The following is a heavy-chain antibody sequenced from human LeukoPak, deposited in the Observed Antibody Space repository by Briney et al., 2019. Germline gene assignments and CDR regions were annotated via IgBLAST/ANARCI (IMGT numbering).Heavy chain of an antibody. Sequence: GGSLRLPCAASGFIFSNYAMAWARLTPGKGLEWASAISGSGGTTYYTDSVKGRFTISRDSSTNTLYLQLSSLRAEDTAIYYCARGGSVFAYFFDYWGREPWSPSPQ. J-gene: IGHJ4*02. CDR3: ARGGSVFAYFFDY. CDR1: GFIFSNYA. CDR2: ISGSGGTT. D-gene: IGHD3-10*01. V-gene: IGHV3-23*01.